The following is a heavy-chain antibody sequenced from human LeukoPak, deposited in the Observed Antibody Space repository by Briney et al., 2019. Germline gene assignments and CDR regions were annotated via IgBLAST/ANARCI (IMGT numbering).Heavy chain of an antibody. J-gene: IGHJ3*02. CDR1: GFTFSSYS. Sequence: GGSLRLSCAASGFTFSSYSMNWVRQAPGRGLEWVAFIRYDGSNKYYADSVKGRFTISRDNSKNTLYLQMNSLRAEDTAVYYCEAMIVVVITEDAFDIWGQGTMVTVSS. CDR2: IRYDGSNK. CDR3: EAMIVVVITEDAFDI. V-gene: IGHV3-30*02. D-gene: IGHD3-22*01.